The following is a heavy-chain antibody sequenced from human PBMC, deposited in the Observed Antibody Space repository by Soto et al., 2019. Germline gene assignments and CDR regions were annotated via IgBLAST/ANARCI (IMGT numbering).Heavy chain of an antibody. V-gene: IGHV3-30*03. CDR1: GFTFSSYG. CDR3: ARDSPIGTTFPLLDY. Sequence: GGSLRLSCAASGFTFSSYGVLWVRQAPGKGLEWVALISYDGSNKYYADSVKGRFTMSRDNAKNSLYLEMNSLRAEGTAVYYCARDSPIGTTFPLLDYWGQGTLVTVSS. J-gene: IGHJ4*02. CDR2: ISYDGSNK. D-gene: IGHD1-1*01.